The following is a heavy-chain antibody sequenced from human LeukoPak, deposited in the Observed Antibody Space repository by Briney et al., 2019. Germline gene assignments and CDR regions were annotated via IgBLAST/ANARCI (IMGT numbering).Heavy chain of an antibody. J-gene: IGHJ5*02. Sequence: SETLSLTCTVSGGSISSSSYHWGWIRQPPGKGLEWIGSIYYSGSTYYNPSLKSRVTISVDTSKNQFSLKLSSVTAADTAVYYCARHNGVIRQRGYNWFDPWGQGTLVTVSS. CDR2: IYYSGST. D-gene: IGHD3-22*01. CDR3: ARHNGVIRQRGYNWFDP. V-gene: IGHV4-39*01. CDR1: GGSISSSSYH.